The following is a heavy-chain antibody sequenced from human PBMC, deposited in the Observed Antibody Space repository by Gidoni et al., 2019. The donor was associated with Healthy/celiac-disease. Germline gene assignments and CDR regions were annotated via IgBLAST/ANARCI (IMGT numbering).Heavy chain of an antibody. CDR3: AMVATGGWFDP. V-gene: IGHV3-33*01. D-gene: IGHD5-12*01. CDR2: IWYDGSNK. CDR1: GFTFSSYG. J-gene: IGHJ5*02. Sequence: QVQLVESGGGVVQPGRSLRLSCAASGFTFSSYGMHWVRQAPGKGLEWVAVIWYDGSNKYYADSVKGRFTISRDNSKNTLYLKMNSLRAEDTAVYYCAMVATGGWFDPWGQGTLVTVSS.